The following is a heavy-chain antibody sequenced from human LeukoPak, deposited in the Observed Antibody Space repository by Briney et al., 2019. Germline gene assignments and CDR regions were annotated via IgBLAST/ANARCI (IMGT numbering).Heavy chain of an antibody. Sequence: GGSLRLSCAASGFTVSSSYMSWVRQAPGKGLEWVSTIYRDFSTYYADSVKGRFIISRDNSKNTLYLQMNSLRVEDTAVYYCAKAPVTTCRGAFCYPFDYWGLGTLVTVSS. D-gene: IGHD2-15*01. V-gene: IGHV3-66*01. CDR2: IYRDFST. CDR3: AKAPVTTCRGAFCYPFDY. CDR1: GFTVSSSY. J-gene: IGHJ4*02.